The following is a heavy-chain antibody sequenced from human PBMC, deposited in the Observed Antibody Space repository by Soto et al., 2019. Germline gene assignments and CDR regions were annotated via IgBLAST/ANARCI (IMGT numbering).Heavy chain of an antibody. V-gene: IGHV3-53*01. CDR3: ARGGYPYYYGMDV. J-gene: IGHJ6*02. Sequence: GSLGISGAAAGLSVSSNYISCVRQAPGKGLEWVSVIYSGGSTYYADSVKGRFTISRDNSKNTLYLQMNSLRAEDTAVYYWARGGYPYYYGMDVWGQGTTVT. CDR2: IYSGGST. D-gene: IGHD6-13*01. CDR1: GLSVSSNY.